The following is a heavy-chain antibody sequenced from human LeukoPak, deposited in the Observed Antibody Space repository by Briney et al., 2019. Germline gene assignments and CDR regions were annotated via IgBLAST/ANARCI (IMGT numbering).Heavy chain of an antibody. J-gene: IGHJ4*02. CDR1: GFNFSSYA. V-gene: IGHV3-23*01. CDR3: ARAPGYFDY. CDR2: ISGGGGYT. Sequence: GGSLRLSCAASGFNFSSYAMSWVRQAPGKGLEWVSVISGGGGYTHYADSVKGRITISRDNSKDTLYLQMSDLRAEDTAVYYCARAPGYFDYWGQGTLVTVSS.